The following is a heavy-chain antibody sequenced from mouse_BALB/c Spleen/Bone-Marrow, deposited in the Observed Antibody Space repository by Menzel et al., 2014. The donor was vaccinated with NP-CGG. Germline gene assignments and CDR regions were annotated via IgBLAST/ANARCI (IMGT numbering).Heavy chain of an antibody. D-gene: IGHD2-3*01. CDR1: GFTFRSFG. CDR3: VRGGYYVPSYFDS. J-gene: IGHJ2*01. CDR2: ISGGTSTI. Sequence: EVMLVESGGGLVQSGGSRKLSCAASGFTFRSFGMHWARQAPEKGLEWVAYISGGTSTIYYADTVKGRFTISRDNPNNTLFLQMTSLRSEDTAMYYCVRGGYYVPSYFDSWGQGTTLTVSS. V-gene: IGHV5-17*02.